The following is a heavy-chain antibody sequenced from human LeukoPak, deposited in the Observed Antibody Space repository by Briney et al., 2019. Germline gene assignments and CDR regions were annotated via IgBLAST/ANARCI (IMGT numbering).Heavy chain of an antibody. CDR2: INHSGST. V-gene: IGHV4-34*01. Sequence: PSETLSLTCAVYGGSFSGYYWSWIRQPPGKGLEWIGEINHSGSTNYNPSLKSRVTISVDTSKNQFSLKLSSVTAADTAVYYCARDPMRYCSSTGCPRRNWFDPWGQGTLVTVSS. CDR3: ARDPMRYCSSTGCPRRNWFDP. CDR1: GGSFSGYY. D-gene: IGHD2-2*01. J-gene: IGHJ5*02.